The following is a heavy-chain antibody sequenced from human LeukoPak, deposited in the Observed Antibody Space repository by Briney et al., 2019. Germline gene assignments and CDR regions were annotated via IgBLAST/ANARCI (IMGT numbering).Heavy chain of an antibody. D-gene: IGHD3-3*01. CDR2: ITPYNGNP. CDR3: ARCPFEWFIGVSNWCDP. CDR1: GYTFTSYA. V-gene: IGHV1-18*01. J-gene: IGHJ5*02. Sequence: ASLKVSCTPSGYTFTSYAISWVRQAPGQGLEWMGWITPYNGNPTYAQPLTGRSTFTTDTSTSTAYMRLSSLRSDDTAFYYCARCPFEWFIGVSNWCDPWGEGTRVTVSS.